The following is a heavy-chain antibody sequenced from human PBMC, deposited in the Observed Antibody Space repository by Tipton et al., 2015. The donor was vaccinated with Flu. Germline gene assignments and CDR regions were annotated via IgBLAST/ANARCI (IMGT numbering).Heavy chain of an antibody. Sequence: QLVQSGAEVKKPGTSVKVSCKASGYTFTSYDINWVRQAPGQGLEWMGWLNPNVGSTGYAPKFQGRVAMTRNTSINSVYMELSSLRSEDTAVYYCARGRRLQGAAPENWFDPWGQGTLVTVSS. J-gene: IGHJ5*02. CDR1: GYTFTSYD. D-gene: IGHD5-24*01. V-gene: IGHV1-8*01. CDR3: ARGRRLQGAAPENWFDP. CDR2: LNPNVGST.